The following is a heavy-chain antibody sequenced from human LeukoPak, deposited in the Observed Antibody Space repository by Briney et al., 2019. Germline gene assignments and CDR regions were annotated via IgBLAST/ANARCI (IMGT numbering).Heavy chain of an antibody. Sequence: GGSLRLSCAASGFTFSDYYMSWIRQAPGKGLEWVSYISSSSSYTNYADSVKGRFTISRDNAKNSLYLQMNSLRAEDTAVYYRARGPDSSGWYLDYWGQGTLVTVSS. J-gene: IGHJ4*02. CDR2: ISSSSSYT. D-gene: IGHD6-19*01. CDR1: GFTFSDYY. V-gene: IGHV3-11*05. CDR3: ARGPDSSGWYLDY.